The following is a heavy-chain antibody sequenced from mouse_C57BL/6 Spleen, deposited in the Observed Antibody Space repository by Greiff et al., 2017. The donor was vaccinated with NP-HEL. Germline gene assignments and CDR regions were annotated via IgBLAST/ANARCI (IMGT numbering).Heavy chain of an antibody. D-gene: IGHD1-1*01. V-gene: IGHV1-53*01. CDR1: GYTFTSYW. CDR2: INPSNGGT. Sequence: QVQLQQPGTELVKPGASVKLSCKASGYTFTSYWMHWVKQRPGQGLEWIGNINPSNGGTNYNEKFKSKATLTVDKSSSTAYMQLSSLTSEDSAVYYCARQGLTDYGSSPAGFAYWGQGTLVTVSA. J-gene: IGHJ3*01. CDR3: ARQGLTDYGSSPAGFAY.